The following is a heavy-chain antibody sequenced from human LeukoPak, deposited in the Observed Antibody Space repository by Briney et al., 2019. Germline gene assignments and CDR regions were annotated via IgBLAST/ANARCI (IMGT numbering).Heavy chain of an antibody. CDR3: ATSRDYYDSSGYYLDFDY. V-gene: IGHV1-46*01. Sequence: ASVKVSCKASGYTLTSYYMHWVRQAPGQGLEWMGIINPSGGSTSYAQKFQGRVTMTRDTSTSTVYMELSRLRSDDTAVYYCATSRDYYDSSGYYLDFDYWGQGTLVTVSS. CDR2: INPSGGST. D-gene: IGHD3-22*01. CDR1: GYTLTSYY. J-gene: IGHJ4*02.